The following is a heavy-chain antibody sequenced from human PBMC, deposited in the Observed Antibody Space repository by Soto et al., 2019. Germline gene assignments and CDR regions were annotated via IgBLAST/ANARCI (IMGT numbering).Heavy chain of an antibody. CDR3: ARRLNVDIVAKTTKHFDY. Sequence: PGGSLRLSCAASGFTFSSYSMNWVRQAPGKGLEWVSSISSSSSYIYYADSVKGRFTISRDNAKNSLYLQMNSLRAEDTAVYYCARRLNVDIVAKTTKHFDYWGQGTLVTVSS. V-gene: IGHV3-21*01. CDR2: ISSSSSYI. J-gene: IGHJ4*02. CDR1: GFTFSSYS. D-gene: IGHD5-12*01.